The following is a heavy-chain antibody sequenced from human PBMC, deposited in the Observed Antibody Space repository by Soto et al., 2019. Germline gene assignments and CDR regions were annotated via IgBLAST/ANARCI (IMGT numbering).Heavy chain of an antibody. J-gene: IGHJ4*02. Sequence: EVQLVESGGGVVRPGGSLRLSCTASGFTFDHYGMSWVRQGPGKGLEWVATINWDGTSIGYADSVKGRFTISRDNAKNSLYLQMNSLRAEDTASYYCARDLSITAEPVDCWGQGTLVTVSS. CDR2: INWDGTSI. CDR1: GFTFDHYG. CDR3: ARDLSITAEPVDC. V-gene: IGHV3-20*04. D-gene: IGHD3-10*01.